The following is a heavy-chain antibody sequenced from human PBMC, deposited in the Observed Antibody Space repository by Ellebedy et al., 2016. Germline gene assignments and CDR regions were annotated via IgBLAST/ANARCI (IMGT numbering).Heavy chain of an antibody. CDR1: GGSISSGGYS. CDR3: ARVGDYFDY. J-gene: IGHJ4*02. CDR2: IYHSGST. Sequence: SETLSLTCTVSGGSISSGGYSWSWIRQPPGKGLEWIGYIYHSGSTYYNPSLKSRVTISVDTSKNQFSLKLSSVTAADTAVYYCARVGDYFDYWGQGTLVTVSS. D-gene: IGHD4-17*01. V-gene: IGHV4-30-2*01.